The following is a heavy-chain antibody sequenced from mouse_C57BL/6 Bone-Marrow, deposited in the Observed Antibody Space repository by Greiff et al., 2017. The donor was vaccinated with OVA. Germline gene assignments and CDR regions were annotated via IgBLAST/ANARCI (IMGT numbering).Heavy chain of an antibody. Sequence: QQSGAELVRPGASVKLSCTASGFNIKDDYMHWVKQRPEQGLEWIGWIDPENGDTEYASKFQGKATITADTSSNTAYLQLSSLTSEDTAVYYCTTSGYYFDYWGQGTTLTVSS. CDR1: GFNIKDDY. J-gene: IGHJ2*01. CDR2: IDPENGDT. D-gene: IGHD4-1*01. CDR3: TTSGYYFDY. V-gene: IGHV14-4*01.